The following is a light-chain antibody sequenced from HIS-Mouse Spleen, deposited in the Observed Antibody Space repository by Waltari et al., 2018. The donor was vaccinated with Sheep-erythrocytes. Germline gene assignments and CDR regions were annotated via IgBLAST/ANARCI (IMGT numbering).Light chain of an antibody. CDR2: AAS. Sequence: DTQMTQSPSSLSASAGVRVTITCRASQSISTYLNWYQQKPGKAPKLLIYAASSLQSGVPSRFSGSGSGTDFTLTISSLQPEDFATYYCQQSYSTPQFTFGPGTKVDIK. V-gene: IGKV1-39*01. CDR3: QQSYSTPQFT. CDR1: QSISTY. J-gene: IGKJ3*01.